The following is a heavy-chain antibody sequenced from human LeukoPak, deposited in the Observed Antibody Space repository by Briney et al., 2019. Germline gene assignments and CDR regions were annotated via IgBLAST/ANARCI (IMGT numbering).Heavy chain of an antibody. Sequence: GGSPRLSCAASGFAFSSLDMGWVRQAPGKGLEWVSVISGGGGSTYSADSVKGRFTISRDNSKNTLYLQMNSLRAEDTAVYFCAKSQDGGRLFHFDYWGQGTLVTVSS. V-gene: IGHV3-23*01. D-gene: IGHD1-26*01. J-gene: IGHJ4*02. CDR1: GFAFSSLD. CDR2: ISGGGGST. CDR3: AKSQDGGRLFHFDY.